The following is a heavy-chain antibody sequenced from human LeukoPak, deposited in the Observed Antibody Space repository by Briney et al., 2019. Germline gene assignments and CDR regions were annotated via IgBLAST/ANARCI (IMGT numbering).Heavy chain of an antibody. J-gene: IGHJ4*02. Sequence: GGSLRLSCAASGFIFSSYEMNWVRQAPGKGLEWVSYISSSGSTIYYADSVKGRYTISRDNAKNSLYLQMNSLRAEDTAVYYCARDDSYGLDYWGEGTLVTVSS. CDR1: GFIFSSYE. CDR2: ISSSGSTI. V-gene: IGHV3-48*03. D-gene: IGHD5-18*01. CDR3: ARDDSYGLDY.